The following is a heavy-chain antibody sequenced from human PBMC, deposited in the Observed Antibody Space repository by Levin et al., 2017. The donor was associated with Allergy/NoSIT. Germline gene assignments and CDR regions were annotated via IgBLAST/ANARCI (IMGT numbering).Heavy chain of an antibody. J-gene: IGHJ4*01. CDR3: ARDAAVTTSYFDY. CDR1: GGSISSGDYY. Sequence: SQTLSLTCTVSGGSISSGDYYWSWIRQPPGKGLEWIGYIYYSGSTYYNPSLKSRVTISVDTSKNQFSLKLSSVTAADTAVYYCARDAAVTTSYFDYWGHGTLVTVSS. D-gene: IGHD4-17*01. CDR2: IYYSGST. V-gene: IGHV4-30-4*01.